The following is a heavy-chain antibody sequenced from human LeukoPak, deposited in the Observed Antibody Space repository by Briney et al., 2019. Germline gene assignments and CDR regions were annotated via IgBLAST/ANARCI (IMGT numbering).Heavy chain of an antibody. V-gene: IGHV3-21*01. CDR2: ISSSSSYI. CDR1: GFTFSSYS. Sequence: GGSLRLSCAASGFTFSSYSMNWVRQAPGKGLEWVSSISSSSSYIYYADSVKGRFTISRDNAENSLYLQMNSLRAEDTAVYYCARATYYYDSSPEAIDYWGQGTLVTVSS. CDR3: ARATYYYDSSPEAIDY. J-gene: IGHJ4*02. D-gene: IGHD3-22*01.